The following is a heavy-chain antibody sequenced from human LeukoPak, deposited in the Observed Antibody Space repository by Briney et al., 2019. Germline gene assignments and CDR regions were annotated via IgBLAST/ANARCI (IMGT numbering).Heavy chain of an antibody. CDR1: GFTFSSYA. CDR3: ARGHGYSSSWTYYYYYGMDV. CDR2: IPYDGSNK. J-gene: IGHJ6*02. Sequence: GGSLRLSCAASGFTFSSYAMHWVRQAPGKGLEWVAVIPYDGSNKYYADSVKGRFTISRDNSKNTLYLQMNSLRAEGTAVYYCARGHGYSSSWTYYYYYGMDVWGQGTTVTVSS. D-gene: IGHD6-13*01. V-gene: IGHV3-30-3*01.